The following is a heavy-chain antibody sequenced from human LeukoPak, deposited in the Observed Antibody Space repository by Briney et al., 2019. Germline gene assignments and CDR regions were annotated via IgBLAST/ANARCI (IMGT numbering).Heavy chain of an antibody. CDR2: IYHSGST. V-gene: IGHV4-4*02. Sequence: PSETLSLTCAVSGGSISNENWWGWVRQPPGKGLEWIGEIYHSGSTNYIPSLKSRITISVDKSKNQFSLKLTSVTAADTAVYYCARQGLGYSYGYVFSLPDYWGQGTLVTVSS. D-gene: IGHD5-18*01. CDR1: GGSISNENW. CDR3: ARQGLGYSYGYVFSLPDY. J-gene: IGHJ4*02.